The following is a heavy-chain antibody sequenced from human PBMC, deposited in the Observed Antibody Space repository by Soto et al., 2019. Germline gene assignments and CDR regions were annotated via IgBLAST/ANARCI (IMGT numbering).Heavy chain of an antibody. Sequence: QVQLVQSGAEVKKPGSSVKVSCKASGGTFSSYTISWVRQAPGQGLEWMGRIIPTLGIANYAQKFQGRVTITADKSTSTAYMELSSLRSEDTAVYYCARDGGSSLDYWGQGTLVTVSS. CDR2: IIPTLGIA. D-gene: IGHD6-13*01. J-gene: IGHJ4*02. CDR3: ARDGGSSLDY. CDR1: GGTFSSYT. V-gene: IGHV1-69*08.